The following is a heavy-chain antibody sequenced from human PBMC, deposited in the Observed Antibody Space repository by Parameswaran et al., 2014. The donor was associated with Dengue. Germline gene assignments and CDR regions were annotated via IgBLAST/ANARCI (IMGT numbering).Heavy chain of an antibody. CDR3: ARGQGIAAYYYFDY. CDR2: INHSGST. J-gene: IGHJ4*02. D-gene: IGHD6-13*01. V-gene: IGHV4-34*01. Sequence: VRQAPGKGVERIGEINHSGSTNYNPSLKSRVTISVDTSKNQFSLKLSSVTAADTAVYYCARGQGIAAYYYFDYWGQGTLVTVSS.